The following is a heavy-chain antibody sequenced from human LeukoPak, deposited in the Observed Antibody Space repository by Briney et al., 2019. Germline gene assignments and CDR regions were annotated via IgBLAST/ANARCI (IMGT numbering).Heavy chain of an antibody. V-gene: IGHV3-74*01. J-gene: IGHJ6*02. CDR3: AKDNVAGNYYYYGMDV. CDR1: GFTFSRYW. CDR2: ISSDGGGT. Sequence: QPGESLRLSCAASGFTFSRYWMHWVRQAPEKGLVWVSRISSDGGGTSSADSVKGRFTISRDNAKNTLYLQMNSLRTEDTAVYYCAKDNVAGNYYYYGMDVWGQGTTVTVSS. D-gene: IGHD6-19*01.